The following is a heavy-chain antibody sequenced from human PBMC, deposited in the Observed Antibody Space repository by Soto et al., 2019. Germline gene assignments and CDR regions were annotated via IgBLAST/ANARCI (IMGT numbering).Heavy chain of an antibody. CDR3: ARDTIVRGVPYYYYYGMDV. CDR2: IYTSGST. D-gene: IGHD3-10*01. V-gene: IGHV4-4*07. J-gene: IGHJ6*02. CDR1: GGSISSYY. Sequence: PSETLSLTCTVSGGSISSYYLSWIRQPAGKGLEWIGLIYTSGSTNYNPSLKSRVTMSVDTSKNQFSLKLSSVTAADTAVYYCARDTIVRGVPYYYYYGMDVWGQGTTVTVSS.